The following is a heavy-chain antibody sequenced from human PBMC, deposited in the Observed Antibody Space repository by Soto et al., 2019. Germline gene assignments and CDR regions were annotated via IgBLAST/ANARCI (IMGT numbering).Heavy chain of an antibody. D-gene: IGHD3-22*01. J-gene: IGHJ4*02. CDR3: AKTSGVIVVVTSFDH. CDR2: ISGSGESK. CDR1: GFTFSKYA. Sequence: PGGSLRLSCAASGFTFSKYALTWVRQGPGKGLEWVSAISGSGESKYDADSVKGRFTISRDNSKNTLYLQMNSLRAEDTAIYYCAKTSGVIVVVTSFDHWGQGXLVTVYS. V-gene: IGHV3-23*01.